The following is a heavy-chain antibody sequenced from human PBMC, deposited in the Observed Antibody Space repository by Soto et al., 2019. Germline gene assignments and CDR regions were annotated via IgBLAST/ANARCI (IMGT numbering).Heavy chain of an antibody. J-gene: IGHJ5*02. CDR2: IYYSGST. CDR1: GGSISSSSYY. CDR3: ARHYYDILTGYSRNNWFDP. V-gene: IGHV4-39*01. Sequence: SETLSLTCSVSGGSISSSSYYWGWIRQPPGKGLEWIGSIYYSGSTYYNPSLKSRVTISVDTSKNQFSLKLSSLTAADTAVYYCARHYYDILTGYSRNNWFDPWAQGTLVTVSS. D-gene: IGHD3-9*01.